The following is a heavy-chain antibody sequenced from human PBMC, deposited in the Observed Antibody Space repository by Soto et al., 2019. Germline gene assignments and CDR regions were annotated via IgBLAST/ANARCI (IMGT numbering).Heavy chain of an antibody. CDR2: ISYDGSNK. CDR1: GFTFSSYA. D-gene: IGHD2-21*02. V-gene: IGHV3-30-3*01. CDR3: ARGGAYCGGDCYSTFDI. Sequence: QVQLVESGGGVVQPGRYLRLCCAASGFTFSSYAMPWVRQAPGKGLEWVAVISYDGSNKCYADSVKGRFTISRDNSKNTLYLQMNSLRAEDTAVYYCARGGAYCGGDCYSTFDIWGQGTMVTVSS. J-gene: IGHJ3*02.